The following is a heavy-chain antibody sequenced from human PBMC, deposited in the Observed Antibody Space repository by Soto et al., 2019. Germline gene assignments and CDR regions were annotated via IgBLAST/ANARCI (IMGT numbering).Heavy chain of an antibody. V-gene: IGHV1-69*06. Sequence: SVKVSCKASGGTFSSYAISCVRQAPGQGLEWMGGIIPIFGTANYAQKFQGRVTITADKSTSTAYMELSSLRSEDTAVYYCARSHLYYDFWSGYPQPFYYGMDVWGQGTTVTVS. CDR2: IIPIFGTA. J-gene: IGHJ6*02. D-gene: IGHD3-3*01. CDR1: GGTFSSYA. CDR3: ARSHLYYDFWSGYPQPFYYGMDV.